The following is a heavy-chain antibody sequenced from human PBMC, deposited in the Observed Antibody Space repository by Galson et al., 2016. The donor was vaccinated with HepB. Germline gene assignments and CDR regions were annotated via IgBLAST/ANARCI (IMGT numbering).Heavy chain of an antibody. Sequence: SLRLSCAASGFAFTNYWMHWVRQGPGKGPVWVSRINPDGTITDYADSVKGRFTISRDNAKNTVYLQMSSLRAEDTAVYHCVRPRLPGNINHFDSWGQGILVAVSS. CDR3: VRPRLPGNINHFDS. V-gene: IGHV3-74*01. CDR2: INPDGTIT. D-gene: IGHD1-1*01. J-gene: IGHJ4*02. CDR1: GFAFTNYW.